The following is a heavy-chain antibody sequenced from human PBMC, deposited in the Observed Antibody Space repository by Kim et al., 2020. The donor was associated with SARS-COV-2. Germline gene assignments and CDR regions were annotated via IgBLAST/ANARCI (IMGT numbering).Heavy chain of an antibody. D-gene: IGHD6-6*01. Sequence: GGSLRLSCAASGFTFSSYAMHWVRQAPGKGLEWVAVISYDGSNKYYADSVKGRFTISRDNSKNTLYLQMNSLRAEDTAVYYCARERQEYSSSGGNGMDVWGQGTTVTVSS. CDR1: GFTFSSYA. J-gene: IGHJ6*02. V-gene: IGHV3-30*04. CDR2: ISYDGSNK. CDR3: ARERQEYSSSGGNGMDV.